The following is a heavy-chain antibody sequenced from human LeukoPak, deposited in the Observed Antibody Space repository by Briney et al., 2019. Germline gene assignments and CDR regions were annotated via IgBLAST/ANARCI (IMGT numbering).Heavy chain of an antibody. CDR1: GGSISSYY. D-gene: IGHD6-13*01. V-gene: IGHV4-59*01. J-gene: IGHJ6*03. CDR3: ARVAAYYYYYMDV. CDR2: IYYSGST. Sequence: SETLSLTCAVSGGSISSYYWSWIRQPPGKGLEWIVYIYYSGSTNYNPSLKSRVTISVDTSKNQFSLKLSSVTAADTAVYYCARVAAYYYYYMDVWGKGTTVTVSS.